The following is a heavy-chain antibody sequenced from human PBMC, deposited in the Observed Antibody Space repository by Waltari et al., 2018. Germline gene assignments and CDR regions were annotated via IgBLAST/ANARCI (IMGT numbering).Heavy chain of an antibody. Sequence: QVHLQQWGAGLLKPSETLSLTCAVYGGPFSGYYWALLRQPRGKGQEWIGEINRGGNINLNPSLKSRVIMSVDTSKNQVFLKLTSVTAADTAVYYCARAEQGGSAVGPDFQHWGQGTLVTVSS. J-gene: IGHJ1*01. V-gene: IGHV4-34*01. CDR3: ARAEQGGSAVGPDFQH. CDR2: INRGGNI. D-gene: IGHD1-26*01. CDR1: GGPFSGYY.